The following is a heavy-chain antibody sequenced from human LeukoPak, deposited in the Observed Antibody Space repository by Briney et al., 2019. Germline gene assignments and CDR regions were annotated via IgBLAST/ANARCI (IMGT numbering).Heavy chain of an antibody. CDR2: ISLGNSTM. D-gene: IGHD2-15*01. Sequence: GGSLRLSCAASGFTFSSFTMNWARQVPGKGLEWISYISLGNSTMFYADSVKGRFTISRDHAKNSLYLQMNSLRDDDTAVYYCARVGNGRSWDYWGQGTLVSVSS. J-gene: IGHJ4*02. CDR3: ARVGNGRSWDY. V-gene: IGHV3-48*02. CDR1: GFTFSSFT.